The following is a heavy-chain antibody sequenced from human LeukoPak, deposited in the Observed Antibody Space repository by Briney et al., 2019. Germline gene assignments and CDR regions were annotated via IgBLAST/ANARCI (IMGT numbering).Heavy chain of an antibody. V-gene: IGHV4-34*01. Sequence: PSETLSLTCAVYGGSFSGYYWSWIRQPPGKGLEWIGEINHSGSTNYNPSLKSRVTISVDTSKNQFSLKLSSVTAADTAVYYCARMGRSVTTYYYYYYMDVWGKGTTVTVSS. CDR2: INHSGST. CDR3: ARMGRSVTTYYYYYYMDV. CDR1: GGSFSGYY. D-gene: IGHD4-17*01. J-gene: IGHJ6*03.